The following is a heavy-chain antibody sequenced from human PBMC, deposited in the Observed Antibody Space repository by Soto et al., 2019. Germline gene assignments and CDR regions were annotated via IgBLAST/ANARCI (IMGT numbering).Heavy chain of an antibody. CDR1: GGSFSGYY. CDR3: ARICSSTSCSRGYYYYYYGMDV. Sequence: QVQLQQWGAGLLKPSETLSLTCAVYGGSFSGYYWSWIRQPPGKGLEWIGEINHSGSTNYNPSLKSRVTLSVDTSKNQFSLKLSSVTAADTAVYYCARICSSTSCSRGYYYYYYGMDVW. J-gene: IGHJ6*01. D-gene: IGHD2-2*01. CDR2: INHSGST. V-gene: IGHV4-34*01.